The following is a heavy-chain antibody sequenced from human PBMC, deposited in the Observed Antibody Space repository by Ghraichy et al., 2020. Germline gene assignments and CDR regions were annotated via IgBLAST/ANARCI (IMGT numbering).Heavy chain of an antibody. J-gene: IGHJ4*02. V-gene: IGHV4-34*01. CDR2: INHSGST. CDR3: ARGPQSRRITMVRGVKVYYFDY. CDR1: GGSFSGYY. Sequence: SETLSLTCAVYGGSFSGYYWSWIRQPPGKGLEWIGEINHSGSTNYNPSLKSRVTISVDTSKNQFSLKLSSVTAADTAVYYCARGPQSRRITMVRGVKVYYFDYWGQGTLVTVSS. D-gene: IGHD3-10*01.